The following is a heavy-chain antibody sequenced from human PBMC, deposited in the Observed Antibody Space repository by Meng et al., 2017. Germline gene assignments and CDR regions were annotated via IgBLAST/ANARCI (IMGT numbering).Heavy chain of an antibody. V-gene: IGHV1-2*06. D-gene: IGHD3-10*01. CDR2: INPNSGGT. CDR1: GYTFTGYY. Sequence: LVQSGAEVKKPGASVKVSCKASGYTFTGYYMHWVRQAPGQGLEWMGRINPNSGGTNYAQKFQGRVTMTRDTSISTAYMELSRLRSDDTAVYYCARDYGSGRIILHFDYWGQGTLVTVSS. J-gene: IGHJ4*02. CDR3: ARDYGSGRIILHFDY.